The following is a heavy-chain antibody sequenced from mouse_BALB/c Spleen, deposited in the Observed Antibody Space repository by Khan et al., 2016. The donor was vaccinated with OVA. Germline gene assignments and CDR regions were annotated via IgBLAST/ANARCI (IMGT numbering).Heavy chain of an antibody. CDR3: ASHLTGSFAN. Sequence: EVELVESGGDLVKPGGSLKLSCAASGFTFSSYSMSWVRQTPDKRLEWVATISSDGDYTYYPDSVKGRFAISRDNAKNTLYLQMSSLKSEDTAMYYCASHLTGSFANRGHGTLVTVPA. V-gene: IGHV5-6*01. D-gene: IGHD4-1*01. J-gene: IGHJ3*01. CDR2: ISSDGDYT. CDR1: GFTFSSYS.